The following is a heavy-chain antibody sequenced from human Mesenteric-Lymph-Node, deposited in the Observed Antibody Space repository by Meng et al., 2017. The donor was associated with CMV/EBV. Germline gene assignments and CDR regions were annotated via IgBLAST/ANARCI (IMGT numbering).Heavy chain of an antibody. CDR2: INHSGST. J-gene: IGHJ6*02. CDR1: GGAVTSGDYY. V-gene: IGHV4-34*01. CDR3: ARVRTYYDFWSGSQPYYYGMDV. D-gene: IGHD3-3*01. Sequence: GSLRLSCAVSGGAVTSGDYYWSWIRQSPGKGLEWIGEINHSGSTNYNPSLKSRVTISVDTSKNQFSLKLSSVTAADTAVYYCARVRTYYDFWSGSQPYYYGMDVWGQGTTVTVSS.